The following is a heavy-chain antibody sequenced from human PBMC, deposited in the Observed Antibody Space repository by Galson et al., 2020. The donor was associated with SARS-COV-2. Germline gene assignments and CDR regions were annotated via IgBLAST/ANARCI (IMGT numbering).Heavy chain of an antibody. CDR1: GYTLTELS. J-gene: IGHJ5*02. CDR2: FDPEDGET. CDR3: ATSSAYCGGDCYSNWFDP. D-gene: IGHD2-21*01. V-gene: IGHV1-24*01. Sequence: ASVKVSCKVSGYTLTELSMHWVQQAPGNGLEWMGGFDPEDGETIYAQKFQGRVTMTEDTSTDTAYMELSSLRSEDTAVYYCATSSAYCGGDCYSNWFDPWGQGTLVTVSS.